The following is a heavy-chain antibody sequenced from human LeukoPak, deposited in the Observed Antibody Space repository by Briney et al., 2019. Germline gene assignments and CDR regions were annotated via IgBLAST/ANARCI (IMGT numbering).Heavy chain of an antibody. CDR2: IWYDGSNK. V-gene: IGHV3-33*06. J-gene: IGHJ4*02. CDR1: GFTFSSYG. Sequence: GRSLRLSCAASGFTFSSYGMHWVRQAPGKGLEWVAVIWYDGSNKYYAGSVKGRFTISRDNSKNTLYLQMNSLRAEDTAVYYCAKDSSSWDEPDYWGQGTLVTVSS. D-gene: IGHD6-13*01. CDR3: AKDSSSWDEPDY.